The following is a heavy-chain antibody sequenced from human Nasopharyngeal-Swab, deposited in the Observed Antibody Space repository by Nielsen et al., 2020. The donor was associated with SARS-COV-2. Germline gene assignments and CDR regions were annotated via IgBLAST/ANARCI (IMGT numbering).Heavy chain of an antibody. J-gene: IGHJ4*02. CDR1: GFTFSDYY. Sequence: LKISCAASGFTFSDYYMSWIRQAPGKGLEWVSYISSSGSTIYYADSVKGRFTISRDNAKNSLYLQMNSLRAEDTAVYYCAKVTGSGWYGLGYWGQGTLVTVSS. CDR3: AKVTGSGWYGLGY. D-gene: IGHD6-19*01. CDR2: ISSSGSTI. V-gene: IGHV3-11*01.